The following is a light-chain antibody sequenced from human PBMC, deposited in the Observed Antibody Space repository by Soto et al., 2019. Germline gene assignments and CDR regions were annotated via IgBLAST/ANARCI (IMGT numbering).Light chain of an antibody. CDR3: HQYNYWPPT. CDR2: GAS. CDR1: QRISNN. Sequence: EIVMTQSPATLSVSPGEGATLSCRASQRISNNLAWYQHKPGQAPRLLFSGASTRATGIPARFSGSGSGTEFTLTISSLLSEDIAVYYCHQYNYWPPTFGQGNKV. J-gene: IGKJ1*01. V-gene: IGKV3-15*01.